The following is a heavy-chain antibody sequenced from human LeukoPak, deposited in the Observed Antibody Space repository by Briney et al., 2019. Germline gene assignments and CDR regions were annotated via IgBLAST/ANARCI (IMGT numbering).Heavy chain of an antibody. CDR1: GASITSYY. CDR3: ARSPFVGGVGATSWYFDL. J-gene: IGHJ2*01. V-gene: IGHV4-4*09. CDR2: IYSSANI. Sequence: SETLSLTCTVSGASITSYYWTWIRQPPGKELEWIGNIYSSANINFNPSLKSRVTISLDASKSHFSLKLNSVSAADTAVYYCARSPFVGGVGATSWYFDLWGRGALVTVSS. D-gene: IGHD1-26*01.